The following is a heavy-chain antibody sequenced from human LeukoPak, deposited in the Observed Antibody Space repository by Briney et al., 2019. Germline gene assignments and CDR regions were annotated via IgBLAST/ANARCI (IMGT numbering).Heavy chain of an antibody. CDR1: GFTFSSYA. CDR2: ISGSGGST. V-gene: IGHV3-23*01. Sequence: PGGSLRLSCAASGFTFSSYAMIWVRQAPGKGLEWVSGISGSGGSTYCADSVKGRFTISRDNSKNTLYLQMSSLRAEDTAVYYCAKMEGFYYGSGSYSLDYWGQGTLVTVSS. CDR3: AKMEGFYYGSGSYSLDY. J-gene: IGHJ4*02. D-gene: IGHD3-10*01.